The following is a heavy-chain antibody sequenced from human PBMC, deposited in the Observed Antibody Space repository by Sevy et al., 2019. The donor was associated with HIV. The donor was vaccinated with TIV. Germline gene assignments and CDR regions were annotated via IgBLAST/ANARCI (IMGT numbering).Heavy chain of an antibody. CDR2: IYISGDT. Sequence: SETLSLTCTVSGGSISSGRNYWNWIRQPAGKGLEWIGRIYISGDTNYNPSLKSRVTISLDTSKKLFSLKLTSVTAADTAVYYCARDGSSGIQWFDYWGQGILVTVSS. V-gene: IGHV4-61*02. CDR1: GGSISSGRNY. CDR3: ARDGSSGIQWFDY. D-gene: IGHD6-25*01. J-gene: IGHJ4*02.